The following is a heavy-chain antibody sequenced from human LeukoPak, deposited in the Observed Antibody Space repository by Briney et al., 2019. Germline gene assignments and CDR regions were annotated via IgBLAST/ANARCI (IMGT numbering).Heavy chain of an antibody. CDR1: GYTFTGYY. D-gene: IGHD4-23*01. CDR3: ARGGPPSTVVTPVEYCDAFDI. Sequence: ASVRVSCKASGYTFTGYYMHWVRQAPGQGLEWMGIINPSGGSTSYAQKFQGRVTMTRDTSTSTVYMELSSLRSEDTAVYYCARGGPPSTVVTPVEYCDAFDIWGQGTMVTVSS. J-gene: IGHJ3*02. V-gene: IGHV1-46*01. CDR2: INPSGGST.